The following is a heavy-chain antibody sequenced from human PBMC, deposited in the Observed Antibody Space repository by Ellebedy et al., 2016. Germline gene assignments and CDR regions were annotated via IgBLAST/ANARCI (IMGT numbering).Heavy chain of an antibody. CDR3: FVWRLDYGMDV. Sequence: GESLKISXKGSGYSFTSYWNGWVRQMPGKGLEWMGIIYPGDSDTRYSPSFQGQVTISADKSISTAYLQWSSLKASDTAMYYCFVWRLDYGMDVWGQGTTVTVSS. CDR1: GYSFTSYW. CDR2: IYPGDSDT. V-gene: IGHV5-51*01. J-gene: IGHJ6*02. D-gene: IGHD6-19*01.